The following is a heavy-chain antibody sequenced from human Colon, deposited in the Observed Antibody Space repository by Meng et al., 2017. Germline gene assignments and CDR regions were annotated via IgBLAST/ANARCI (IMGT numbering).Heavy chain of an antibody. D-gene: IGHD1-26*01. J-gene: IGHJ5*02. CDR2: ISSGGSTI. CDR3: ARDKVGHGVGWFDP. CDR1: GFSFSDYF. Sequence: QVDLVESGGGLVKPGGSLRLSCAASGFSFSDYFMSWIRLAPGKGLEWVAYISSGGSTIFYADSVKGRFSISRDNTKNSLYLQMNSLRVEDSALYYCARDKVGHGVGWFDPWGQGTLVTASS. V-gene: IGHV3-11*01.